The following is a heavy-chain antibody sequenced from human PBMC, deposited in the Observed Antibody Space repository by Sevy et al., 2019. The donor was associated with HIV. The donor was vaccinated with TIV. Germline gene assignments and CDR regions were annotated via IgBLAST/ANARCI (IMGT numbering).Heavy chain of an antibody. CDR3: ARSISWYASFDY. CDR1: GRTFNNYA. Sequence: ASVKVSCKASGRTFNNYAISWVRQAPGQGLEWMGGNIPMLGTAYYVQKFQDRVTITADESTSTAYMELSSLRSEDTAVYYCARSISWYASFDYWGQGTLVTVSS. J-gene: IGHJ4*02. CDR2: NIPMLGTA. V-gene: IGHV1-69*13. D-gene: IGHD6-13*01.